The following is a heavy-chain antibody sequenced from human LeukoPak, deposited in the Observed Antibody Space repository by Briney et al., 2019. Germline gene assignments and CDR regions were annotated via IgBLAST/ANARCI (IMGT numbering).Heavy chain of an antibody. CDR2: IYPADFNT. Sequence: GASLKISCKASGYSFTSSYWIGWVRQTPGKGLEWMGVIYPADFNTIYSPSFQGQVTISADKSTSTAYLQWTSLKASDTGMYYCVRRPAGPWIFDYWGQGTLVTVSS. CDR3: VRRPAGPWIFDY. CDR1: GYSFTSSYW. D-gene: IGHD2-2*01. V-gene: IGHV5-51*01. J-gene: IGHJ4*02.